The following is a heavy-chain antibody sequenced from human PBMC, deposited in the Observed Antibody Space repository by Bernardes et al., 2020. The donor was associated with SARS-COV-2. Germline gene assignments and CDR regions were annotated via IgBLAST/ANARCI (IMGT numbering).Heavy chain of an antibody. D-gene: IGHD2-15*01. V-gene: IGHV3-23*01. CDR2: ISGSGGST. CDR1: GFTFNMYA. Sequence: GGSLRLSCAASGFTFNMYAMTWVRQAPGKVLEWVSGISGSGGSTYYADSVKGRFTISRDNSKNTLFLQMNSLRAEDTAVYYCAKCVVGYYAVDVWGQGTTVTVSS. J-gene: IGHJ6*02. CDR3: AKCVVGYYAVDV.